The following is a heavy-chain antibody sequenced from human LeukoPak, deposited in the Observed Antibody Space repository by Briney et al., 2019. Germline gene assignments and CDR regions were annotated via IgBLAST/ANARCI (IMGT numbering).Heavy chain of an antibody. V-gene: IGHV4-34*01. CDR2: INRSGGT. Sequence: SETLSLTCGVYGGSFSTHYWSCIRQPPGKGLEWIGEINRSGGTNYNPSLKSRVTISVDTSKDQFSLKLSSVTAADTAVYYCARGRIFMVRGVIKNYFDYWGQGTLVTVSS. CDR3: ARGRIFMVRGVIKNYFDY. CDR1: GGSFSTHY. J-gene: IGHJ4*02. D-gene: IGHD3-10*01.